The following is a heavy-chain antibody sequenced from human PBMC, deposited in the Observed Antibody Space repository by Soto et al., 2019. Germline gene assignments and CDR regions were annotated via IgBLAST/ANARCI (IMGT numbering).Heavy chain of an antibody. J-gene: IGHJ4*02. CDR2: IKQDGSEK. CDR1: GFTFSSYW. Sequence: EVQLVESGGGLVQPGGSLRLSCAASGFTFSSYWMSWVRQAPGKGLEWVANIKQDGSEKYYVDSVKGRFTISRDNAKNSLYLQMNSLRAEDTAVYYCARDHLYDITSTEYYFDYWGQGNLVTVSS. CDR3: ARDHLYDITSTEYYFDY. V-gene: IGHV3-7*01. D-gene: IGHD3-9*01.